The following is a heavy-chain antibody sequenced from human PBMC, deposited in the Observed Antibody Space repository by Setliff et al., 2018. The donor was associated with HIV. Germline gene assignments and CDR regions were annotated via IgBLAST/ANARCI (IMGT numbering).Heavy chain of an antibody. CDR3: ARGPPIVVVPAALLTFDY. CDR2: ISAYNGNT. Sequence: ASVKVSCEASGYTFTSYGISWVRQAPGQGLEWMGWISAYNGNTNYAQKLQGRVTMTTDTSTSTAYMELRSLRSDDTAVYYCARGPPIVVVPAALLTFDYWGQGTLVTVSS. J-gene: IGHJ4*02. D-gene: IGHD2-2*01. CDR1: GYTFTSYG. V-gene: IGHV1-18*01.